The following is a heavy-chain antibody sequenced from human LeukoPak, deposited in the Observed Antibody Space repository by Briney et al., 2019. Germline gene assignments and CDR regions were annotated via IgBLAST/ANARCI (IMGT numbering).Heavy chain of an antibody. CDR2: ITTSGGST. Sequence: ASVKVSCTASGYSFTSYYIHWVRQAPGQGLEWMGVITTSGGSTSYAQNFQGRVTMTRDTSTNTVYMELTSLGSEDTAMYYCARVRTVATVGPDFDYWGQGTLVTVSS. CDR1: GYSFTSYY. CDR3: ARVRTVATVGPDFDY. V-gene: IGHV1-46*01. J-gene: IGHJ4*02. D-gene: IGHD6-13*01.